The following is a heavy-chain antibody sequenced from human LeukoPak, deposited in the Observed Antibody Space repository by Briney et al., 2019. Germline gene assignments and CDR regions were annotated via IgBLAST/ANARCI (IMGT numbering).Heavy chain of an antibody. CDR3: ARGGSYGGRYNWFDP. CDR1: GGSISSSSYY. V-gene: IGHV4-39*07. CDR2: IYYSGST. Sequence: SETLSLTCTVSGGSISSSSYYWGWIRQPPGKGLEWIGSIYYSGSTYYNPSLKSRVTISVDTSKNQFSLKLSSVTAADTAVYYCARGGSYGGRYNWFDPWGQGTLVTVSS. J-gene: IGHJ5*02. D-gene: IGHD5-18*01.